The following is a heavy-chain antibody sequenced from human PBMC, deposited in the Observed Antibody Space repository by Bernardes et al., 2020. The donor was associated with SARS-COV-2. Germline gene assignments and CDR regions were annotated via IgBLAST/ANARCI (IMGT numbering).Heavy chain of an antibody. Sequence: GESLKISCKGSGYRFASYWISWVRQMPGKGLEWMGRIDPSDSYTNYSPSFQGHVTISADKSISTAYLQWSSLKASDTAMYYCASHLSQYSGSNYDVFWFDPWGQGTLVTVSS. D-gene: IGHD1-26*01. CDR3: ASHLSQYSGSNYDVFWFDP. J-gene: IGHJ5*02. CDR2: IDPSDSYT. V-gene: IGHV5-10-1*01. CDR1: GYRFASYW.